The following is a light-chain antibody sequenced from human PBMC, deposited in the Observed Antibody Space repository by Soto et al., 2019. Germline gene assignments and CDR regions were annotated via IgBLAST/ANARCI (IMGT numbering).Light chain of an antibody. J-gene: IGLJ1*01. Sequence: QSVLTQAASLSGSPGQSITISCTGTSSDVGGYDYVSWYQQYPGKAPRLIIYEVVQRPSGVPDRFSGSKSGNTASLTVSGLQAADEGDYFCQSYAGTNTYVLASGPKVTVL. V-gene: IGLV2-8*01. CDR2: EVV. CDR3: QSYAGTNTYV. CDR1: SSDVGGYDY.